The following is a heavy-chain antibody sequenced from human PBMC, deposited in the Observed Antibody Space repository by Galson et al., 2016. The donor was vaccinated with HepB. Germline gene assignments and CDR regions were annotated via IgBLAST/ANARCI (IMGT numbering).Heavy chain of an antibody. V-gene: IGHV4-34*09. D-gene: IGHD1-14*01. CDR1: GGSFSGHY. CDR2: INRSGST. CDR3: ARQYNMLFDP. Sequence: TLSLTCEVYGGSFSGHYWNWIRQPPGKGLEWIGEINRSGSTNYNPSLKSRVTISADTPKNQFSLKVNSVTAADTAVYYCARQYNMLFDPWGQGTLVTVSS. J-gene: IGHJ5*02.